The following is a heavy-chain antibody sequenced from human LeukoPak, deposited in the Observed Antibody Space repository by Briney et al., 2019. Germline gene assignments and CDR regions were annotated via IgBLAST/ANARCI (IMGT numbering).Heavy chain of an antibody. CDR2: ISYDGSNK. Sequence: GRSLRLSCAASGFTFSSYGMHWVRQAPGKGLEWVAVISYDGSNKYYADSVKGRFTISGDNSKNTLYLQMNSLRAEDTAVYYCTAPDYGDYDLYYYGMDVWGQGTTVTVSS. J-gene: IGHJ6*02. CDR1: GFTFSSYG. D-gene: IGHD4-17*01. V-gene: IGHV3-30*03. CDR3: TAPDYGDYDLYYYGMDV.